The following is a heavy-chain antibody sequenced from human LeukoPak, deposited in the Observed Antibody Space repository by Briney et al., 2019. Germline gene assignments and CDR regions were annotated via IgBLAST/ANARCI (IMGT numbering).Heavy chain of an antibody. V-gene: IGHV3-33*03. CDR2: IWDDGSKK. Sequence: GGSLRLSCAASGFTFSRYGMHWVRQAPGKGLEWVGVIWDDGSKKYYGDSVQGRFSISRDNSKNTLYVQMTGLRVEDTAVYYCAKVPKPLWFGESTLDYWGQGTLVTVSS. J-gene: IGHJ4*02. D-gene: IGHD3-10*01. CDR1: GFTFSRYG. CDR3: AKVPKPLWFGESTLDY.